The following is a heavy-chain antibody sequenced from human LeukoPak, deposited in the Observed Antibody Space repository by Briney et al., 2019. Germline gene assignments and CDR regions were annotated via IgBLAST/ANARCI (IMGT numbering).Heavy chain of an antibody. J-gene: IGHJ4*02. CDR3: ARWSRGYSGYDSDY. CDR2: IYYSGST. V-gene: IGHV4-59*01. CDR1: GGSISSYY. Sequence: PSETLSLTCTVSGGSISSYYWSWIRQPPGKGLEWIGYIYYSGSTNYNPSLKSRVTISVDTSKNQFSLKLSSVTAADTAVYYCARWSRGYSGYDSDYWGQGTLVTVSS. D-gene: IGHD5-12*01.